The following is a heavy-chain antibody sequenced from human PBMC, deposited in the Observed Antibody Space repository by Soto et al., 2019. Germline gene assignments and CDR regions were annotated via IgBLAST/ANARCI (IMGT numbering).Heavy chain of an antibody. V-gene: IGHV3-48*02. CDR2: ISGSSTTI. Sequence: EVQLVESGGGLVQPGGSLRLSCTASGFTFSSYSMNWVRQAPGKGLEWVSYISGSSTTIYYTDSVKGRFTISRDNAKNSLYLQMNTLRDEDTALYYCVRYSRYEDSWGQGTLVTVSS. CDR3: VRYSRYEDS. J-gene: IGHJ4*02. CDR1: GFTFSSYS. D-gene: IGHD5-12*01.